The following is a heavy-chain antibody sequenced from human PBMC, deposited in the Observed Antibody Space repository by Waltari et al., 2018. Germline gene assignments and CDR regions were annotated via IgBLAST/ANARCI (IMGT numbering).Heavy chain of an antibody. D-gene: IGHD5-12*01. V-gene: IGHV1-8*02. Sequence: QVQLVQSGAEVKKPGASVKVSCKASGYTFTSYDINWVRQATGQGLEWMGWMNPNSGNTGYAQKFQGRVTISVDTSKNQFSLKLSSVTAADTAVYYCARARWGYDRFDYWGQGTLVTVSS. J-gene: IGHJ4*02. CDR2: MNPNSGNT. CDR3: ARARWGYDRFDY. CDR1: GYTFTSYD.